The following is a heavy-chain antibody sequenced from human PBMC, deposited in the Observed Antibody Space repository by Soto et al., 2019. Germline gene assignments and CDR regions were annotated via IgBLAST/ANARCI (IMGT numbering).Heavy chain of an antibody. J-gene: IGHJ5*02. V-gene: IGHV4-39*01. D-gene: IGHD2-15*01. CDR2: IYYSGST. CDR1: GGSISSSSYY. CDR3: ARNVGVVTDRVGASGDSWFDP. Sequence: SETLSLTCTVSGGSISSSSYYWGWIRQPPGKGLEWIGSIYYSGSTYYNPSLKSRVTISVDTSKNQFSLKLSSVTAADTAVYYCARNVGVVTDRVGASGDSWFDPWGQGTLVTVSS.